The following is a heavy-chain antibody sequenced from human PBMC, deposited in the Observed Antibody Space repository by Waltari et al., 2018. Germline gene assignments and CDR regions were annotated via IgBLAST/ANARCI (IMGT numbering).Heavy chain of an antibody. D-gene: IGHD4-17*01. CDR1: GFTFGNYW. V-gene: IGHV3-7*01. CDR2: IKQDGSEK. Sequence: EMQLVESGGDLVKPGGSLRLSCVASGFTFGNYWMTWVRQAPGKGLEWVANIKQDGSEKYYVDSVKGRFTISRDNAKNSLYLQMNSLRAEDTAVYYCARDPEYGVDAFDLWGQGTMVTVSS. J-gene: IGHJ3*01. CDR3: ARDPEYGVDAFDL.